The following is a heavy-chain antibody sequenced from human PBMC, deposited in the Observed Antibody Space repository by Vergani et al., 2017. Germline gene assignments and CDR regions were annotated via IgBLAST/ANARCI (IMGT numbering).Heavy chain of an antibody. CDR3: ARDYGSGPPQSRRLLYDIGWFDP. CDR2: ISPDGRTT. Sequence: DVDLVESGGGFVQPGGSRRLSCAASGFSFRTFSMFWVRQPPGKGLAWVSKISPDGRTTEYADSVRGRFTISRDNANNLVYLQMSSVRADDTAVYYCARDYGSGPPQSRRLLYDIGWFDPWGQGTLVTVS. J-gene: IGHJ5*02. CDR1: GFSFRTFS. D-gene: IGHD3-10*01. V-gene: IGHV3-74*03.